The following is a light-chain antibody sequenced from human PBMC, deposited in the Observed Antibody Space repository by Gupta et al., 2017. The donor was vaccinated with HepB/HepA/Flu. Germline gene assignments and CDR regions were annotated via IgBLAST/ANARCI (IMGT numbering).Light chain of an antibody. CDR1: QSVDIY. CDR2: DSS. Sequence: ETVLTQSPATLSLSPGERATLSCRAIQSVDIYLAWYQQRPGQAPRPLIYDSSNRATGIPARFSGSGSGTDFTRTISSLEPEDFAVYYCQQRKNWPPLTFGGGTKVEMK. V-gene: IGKV3-11*01. CDR3: QQRKNWPPLT. J-gene: IGKJ4*01.